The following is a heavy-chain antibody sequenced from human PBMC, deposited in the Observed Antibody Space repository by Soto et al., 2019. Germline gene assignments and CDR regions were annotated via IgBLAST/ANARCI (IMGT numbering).Heavy chain of an antibody. CDR2: LNQEGSET. CDR1: GFTFTDYW. V-gene: IGHV3-7*03. J-gene: IGHJ4*02. Sequence: PGGSLRLSCEASGFTFTDYWMSWVRQAPGKGLEWVANLNQEGSETKYVDSVKGRFTISRDNAKNSVYLQLNSLRAEDTAVYYCARDRFRGTYYVRGVTYVFDLWGQGALVTVSS. CDR3: ARDRFRGTYYVRGVTYVFDL. D-gene: IGHD3-16*01.